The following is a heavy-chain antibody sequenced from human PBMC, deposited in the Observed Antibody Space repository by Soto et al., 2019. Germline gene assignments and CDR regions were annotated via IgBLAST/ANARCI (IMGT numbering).Heavy chain of an antibody. CDR2: SNHSGGT. CDR3: ARGRGGAREYFYYGMDV. J-gene: IGHJ6*02. V-gene: IGHV4-34*01. CDR1: GGSLSGYY. D-gene: IGHD1-26*01. Sequence: QVQLHQWGAGLLKPSETLSLTCGVYGGSLSGYYWTWVRQPPGRGLEWIGESNHSGGTKYNPSLKTRDNIILDMSKNQFSLKLNSVTAADTAAYYCARGRGGAREYFYYGMDVWGQGTMVTVSS.